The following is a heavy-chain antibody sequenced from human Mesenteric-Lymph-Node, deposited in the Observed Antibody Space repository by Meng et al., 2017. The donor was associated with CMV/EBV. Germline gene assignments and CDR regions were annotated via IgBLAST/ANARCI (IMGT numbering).Heavy chain of an antibody. CDR3: ARDRDILTGPYYFGY. CDR1: GFTFSDYY. J-gene: IGHJ4*02. Sequence: GESLKISCAASGFTFSDYYMSWIRQAPGKGLEWVSYISSTGSNMYYADSVKGRFTISRDNAKNSLYLQMNSLRAEDTAVYYCARDRDILTGPYYFGYWGQGTLVTVSS. D-gene: IGHD3-9*01. V-gene: IGHV3-11*04. CDR2: ISSTGSNM.